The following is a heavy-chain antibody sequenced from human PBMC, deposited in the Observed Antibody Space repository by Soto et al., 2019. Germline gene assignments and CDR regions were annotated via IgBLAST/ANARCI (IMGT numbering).Heavy chain of an antibody. D-gene: IGHD3-10*01. CDR2: MSRDGGHI. V-gene: IGHV3-30*14. J-gene: IGHJ4*02. CDR3: ARGDGPGSYLVDY. Sequence: QVQLVESGGGVVQPGRSLRLSCAASGFTFSSYAMHWVRQPPGKGLEWVTLMSRDGGHIQYADSVRGRFTISRDNSNNTLALQMNSLRPDDTAVYYCARGDGPGSYLVDYWGQGSLVVVSS. CDR1: GFTFSSYA.